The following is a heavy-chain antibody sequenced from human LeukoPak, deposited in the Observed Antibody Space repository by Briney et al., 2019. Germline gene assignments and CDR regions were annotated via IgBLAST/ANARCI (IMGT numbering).Heavy chain of an antibody. V-gene: IGHV3-30*18. CDR1: GFTFYSYG. D-gene: IGHD6-19*01. J-gene: IGHJ4*02. Sequence: GGSLRLSCAASGFTFYSYGMHWVRQAPGKGLEWVAVISYDGSIKYYGDSVKGRFTISRDNSKNTLYLQMNSLRAEDTAVYYCAKDSRWGSSGWFPAVDYWGQGTLVTVSS. CDR3: AKDSRWGSSGWFPAVDY. CDR2: ISYDGSIK.